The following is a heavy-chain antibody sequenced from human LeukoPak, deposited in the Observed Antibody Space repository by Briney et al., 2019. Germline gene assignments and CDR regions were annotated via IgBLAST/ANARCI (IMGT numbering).Heavy chain of an antibody. Sequence: PGGSLRLSCAASGFTFSSYAMSWVRQAPGKGLEWVSVISGSGTNTYYADSMKGRFTISRDNSKNTLYLQMNSLRAEDTAVYYCAKGGTAMANYFDYWGQGTLVTVSS. D-gene: IGHD5-18*01. CDR1: GFTFSSYA. J-gene: IGHJ4*02. CDR2: ISGSGTNT. V-gene: IGHV3-23*01. CDR3: AKGGTAMANYFDY.